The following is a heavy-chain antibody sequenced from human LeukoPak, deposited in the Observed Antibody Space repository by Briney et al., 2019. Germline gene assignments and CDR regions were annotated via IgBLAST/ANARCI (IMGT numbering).Heavy chain of an antibody. CDR3: ARDVGHGYNYGLIDY. Sequence: SETLSLTCTVSGGSISSSSYYWGWIRQPPGKGLEWIGSIYYSGSTYYNPSLKSRVTISVDTSKNQFSRKLSSVTAADTAVYYCARDVGHGYNYGLIDYWGQGTLVTVSS. CDR2: IYYSGST. D-gene: IGHD5-18*01. J-gene: IGHJ4*02. CDR1: GGSISSSSYY. V-gene: IGHV4-39*07.